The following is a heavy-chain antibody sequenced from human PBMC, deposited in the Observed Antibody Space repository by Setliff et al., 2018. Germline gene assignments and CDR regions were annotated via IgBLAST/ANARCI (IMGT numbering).Heavy chain of an antibody. V-gene: IGHV1-18*04. J-gene: IGHJ3*02. Sequence: SVKVSCKAFGYTFAKYGTSWVQQAPGQGLEWVGWISGYNGYTVYAQKLQGRVTLTTDTSTGTAYMEVRSLRSDDTAQYYCVRDRAAIVVGPPTAAFDIWGQGTMVTVSS. D-gene: IGHD2-2*01. CDR2: ISGYNGYT. CDR1: GYTFAKYG. CDR3: VRDRAAIVVGPPTAAFDI.